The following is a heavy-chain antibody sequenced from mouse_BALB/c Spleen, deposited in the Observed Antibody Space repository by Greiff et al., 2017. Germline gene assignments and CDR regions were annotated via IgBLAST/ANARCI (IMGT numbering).Heavy chain of an antibody. J-gene: IGHJ4*01. CDR2: IDPANGNT. V-gene: IGHV14-3*02. Sequence: EVKLMESGAELVKPGASVKLSCTASGFNIKDTYMHWVKQRPEQGLEWIGRIDPANGNTKYDPKFQGKATITADTSSNTAYLQLSSLTSEDTAVYYCARSVYYGNAMDYWGQGTSVTVSS. CDR3: ARSVYYGNAMDY. CDR1: GFNIKDTY. D-gene: IGHD2-1*01.